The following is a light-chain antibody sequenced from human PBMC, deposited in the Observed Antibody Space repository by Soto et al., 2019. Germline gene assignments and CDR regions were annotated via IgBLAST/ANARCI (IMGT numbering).Light chain of an antibody. Sequence: QSVLTQPPSVSAAPGQKVSVSCSGSGSNIGSYSVSWYQPLPGTAPKLLIYDDNKRPSGIPDRFSGSKSGTSATLGITGLQTGDEADYYCATWDRILSVVVFXGGTKVTVL. V-gene: IGLV1-51*01. CDR1: GSNIGSYS. J-gene: IGLJ2*01. CDR2: DDN. CDR3: ATWDRILSVVV.